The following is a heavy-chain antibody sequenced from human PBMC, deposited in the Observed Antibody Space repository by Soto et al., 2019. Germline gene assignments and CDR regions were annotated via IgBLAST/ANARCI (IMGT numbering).Heavy chain of an antibody. CDR2: INHRGST. Sequence: PSETLFLTCVVSGGSFNDYYWSWIRQSPGKGLEWIGEINHRGSTIYNPSLKSRVTISVDTSKTQFSLKLSSVTAADTAMYYCARGRGRLFGAVYYNYGMDVWGQGTTVTVSS. D-gene: IGHD3-3*01. V-gene: IGHV4-34*01. CDR1: GGSFNDYY. J-gene: IGHJ6*02. CDR3: ARGRGRLFGAVYYNYGMDV.